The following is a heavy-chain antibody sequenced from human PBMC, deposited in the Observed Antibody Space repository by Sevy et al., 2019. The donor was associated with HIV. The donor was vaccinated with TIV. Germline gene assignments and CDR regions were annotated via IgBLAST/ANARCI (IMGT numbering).Heavy chain of an antibody. CDR2: ITNSGTTK. D-gene: IGHD3-22*01. J-gene: IGHJ6*02. CDR1: GITFSDHY. V-gene: IGHV3-11*01. CDR3: VRDSPYTSDDHWYFGIDV. Sequence: GGPLRLSCAASGITFSDHYMSWIRQAPGKGLEWVAYITNSGTTKYYADSVKGRFTISRDNARNSLYLQMNSLTADDAAVYYCVRDSPYTSDDHWYFGIDVWGQGTTVTVSS.